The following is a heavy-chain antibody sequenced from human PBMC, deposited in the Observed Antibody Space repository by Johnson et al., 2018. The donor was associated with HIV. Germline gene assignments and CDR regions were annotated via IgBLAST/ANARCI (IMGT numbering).Heavy chain of an antibody. CDR1: GYTFTSYY. CDR3: ARNLYRSGWYGRFVY. Sequence: VQLVQSGAEVKKPGASVKISCKASGYTFTSYYMHWVRRAPGQGLEWLGVINPGGGSTTYAQQFQGRVTMTRETSTSTVYMELGSLRSMDTAVYYCARNLYRSGWYGRFVYWGQGTLVTVSS. CDR2: INPGGGST. V-gene: IGHV1-46*01. J-gene: IGHJ4*02. D-gene: IGHD6-19*01.